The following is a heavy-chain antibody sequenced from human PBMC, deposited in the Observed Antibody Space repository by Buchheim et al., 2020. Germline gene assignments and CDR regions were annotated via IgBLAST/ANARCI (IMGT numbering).Heavy chain of an antibody. CDR3: AKDLGSDFWSGYYMDY. V-gene: IGHV3-30*18. CDR1: GFTFSSYG. Sequence: QVQLVESGGGVVQPGRSLRLSCAASGFTFSSYGMHWVRQAPGKGLEWVAVISYDGSNKYYADSVTGRFTISRDNSKNTLYLQMNSLRAEDTAVYYCAKDLGSDFWSGYYMDYWGQGTL. CDR2: ISYDGSNK. D-gene: IGHD3-3*01. J-gene: IGHJ4*02.